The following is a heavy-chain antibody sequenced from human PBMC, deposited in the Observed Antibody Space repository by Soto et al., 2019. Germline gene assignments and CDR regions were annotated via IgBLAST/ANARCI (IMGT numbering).Heavy chain of an antibody. Sequence: QVQLVESGGGVVQPGRSLRLSCAASGFTLSSYGMHWVRQAPGKGLEWVAVISYDGSNKYYADSVKGRFTISRDNSKNTLYLQMNSLSAEDTAVYYCAKGRDSSGYYSGEDYYGMDVWGQGTTVTVSS. CDR1: GFTLSSYG. CDR2: ISYDGSNK. V-gene: IGHV3-30*18. CDR3: AKGRDSSGYYSGEDYYGMDV. J-gene: IGHJ6*02. D-gene: IGHD3-22*01.